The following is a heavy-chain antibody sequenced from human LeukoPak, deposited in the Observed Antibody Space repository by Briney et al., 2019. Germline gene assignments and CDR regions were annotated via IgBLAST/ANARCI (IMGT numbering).Heavy chain of an antibody. V-gene: IGHV4-30-2*01. CDR3: ARARGDILTGYYYGDAFDI. CDR1: GGSISSGGYS. CDR2: IYHSRST. D-gene: IGHD3-9*01. J-gene: IGHJ3*02. Sequence: SQTLSLTCAVSGGSISSGGYSWSWIRQPPGRGLEWIVYIYHSRSTYYNPSLKSRITISVDSSKNQFSLKLSSVTAADTAVYYCARARGDILTGYYYGDAFDIWGQRTMVTVSS.